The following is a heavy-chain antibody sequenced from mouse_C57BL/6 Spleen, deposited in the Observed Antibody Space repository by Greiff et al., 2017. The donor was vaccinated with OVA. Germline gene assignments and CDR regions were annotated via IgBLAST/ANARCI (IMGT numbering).Heavy chain of an antibody. J-gene: IGHJ1*03. CDR1: GYTFTDYN. D-gene: IGHD1-1*01. CDR2: INPNNGGT. CDR3: ASYGSRGYFDV. V-gene: IGHV1-22*01. Sequence: EVKLEESGPELVKPGASVKMSCKASGYTFTDYNMHWVKQSHGKSLEWIGYINPNNGGTSYNQKFKGKATLTVNKSSSTAYMELRSLTSEDSAVYYCASYGSRGYFDVWGTGTTVTVSS.